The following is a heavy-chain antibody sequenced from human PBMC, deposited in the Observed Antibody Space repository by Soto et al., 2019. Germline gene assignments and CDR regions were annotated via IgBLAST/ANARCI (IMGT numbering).Heavy chain of an antibody. D-gene: IGHD3-22*01. CDR2: IYLSDKT. CDR3: ARGRPYWYDGSVAYDP. CDR1: GGSISSGESS. Sequence: SETLSLTCVVSGGSISSGESSWTWIRQPPGKGLEWIGYIYLSDKTYYNPSLKSRVTISMDRSKNHFSLKLTSVTAADTAVYYCARGRPYWYDGSVAYDPWGQGNLVTVSS. J-gene: IGHJ5*02. V-gene: IGHV4-30-2*01.